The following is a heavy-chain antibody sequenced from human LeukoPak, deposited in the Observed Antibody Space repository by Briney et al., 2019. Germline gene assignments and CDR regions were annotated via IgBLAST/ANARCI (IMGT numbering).Heavy chain of an antibody. CDR3: ARGSIEAAEESHWFDP. D-gene: IGHD6-13*01. J-gene: IGHJ5*02. Sequence: SETLSLTCTVSGGSISSYYWSWIRQPPGKGLEWIGYIYYSGSTNYNPSLKGRVTISVDTSKNQFSLKVSSVTAADTAVYFCARGSIEAAEESHWFDPWGQGALVTVSS. V-gene: IGHV4-59*01. CDR2: IYYSGST. CDR1: GGSISSYY.